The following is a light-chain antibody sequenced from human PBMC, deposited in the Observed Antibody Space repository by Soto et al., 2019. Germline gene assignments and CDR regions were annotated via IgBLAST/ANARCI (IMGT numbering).Light chain of an antibody. CDR3: QQYSNALRT. V-gene: IGKV3-15*01. CDR1: QSIATN. Sequence: DMVMTQSPATLSVSPGERATLSCMASQSIATNLAWYLQRPGQAPRLLIYGASTRATGIPDRFSGSGSGTEFTLTISSLQSEDFAVYYCQQYSNALRTFGQGTKVEIK. J-gene: IGKJ1*01. CDR2: GAS.